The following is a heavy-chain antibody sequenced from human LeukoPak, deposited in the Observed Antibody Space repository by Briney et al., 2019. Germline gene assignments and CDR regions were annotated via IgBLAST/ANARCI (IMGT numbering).Heavy chain of an antibody. CDR3: ASGIAAAGRPVDYYYGMDV. CDR2: INPNSGGT. Sequence: GASVKVSCKASGYTFTGYYMHWVRQAPGQGLEWMGWINPNSGGTNYAQKFQGRVTMTRDTSISTAYMELSRLRPDDTAVYYCASGIAAAGRPVDYYYGMDVWGQGTTVTVSS. D-gene: IGHD6-13*01. CDR1: GYTFTGYY. V-gene: IGHV1-2*02. J-gene: IGHJ6*02.